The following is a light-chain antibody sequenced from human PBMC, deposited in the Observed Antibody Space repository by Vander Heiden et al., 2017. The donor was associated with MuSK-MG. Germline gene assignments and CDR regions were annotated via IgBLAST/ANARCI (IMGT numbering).Light chain of an antibody. Sequence: DIQMTQSPSSLSASVGDRVTITCRASQSICRFLTWYQQKPGKAPKLLVYAASSLQSGVPSRFSGSGSGTECALTISSLQPEDYATYYCQQSYNTPPWTFGQGTKVEIK. CDR3: QQSYNTPPWT. CDR1: QSICRF. J-gene: IGKJ1*01. V-gene: IGKV1-39*01. CDR2: AAS.